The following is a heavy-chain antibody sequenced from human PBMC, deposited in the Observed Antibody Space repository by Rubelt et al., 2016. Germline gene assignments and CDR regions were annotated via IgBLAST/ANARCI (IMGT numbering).Heavy chain of an antibody. D-gene: IGHD1-26*01. Sequence: QVQLQQWGAGLLKPSETLSLTCAVYGGSFSGYYWSWIRQPPGKGLEWIGEINHSGSTNYNPSLKSRVTISVDTSKNQFSLKLSSVTAADTAVYYCARHPGGNDAFDIWGQGTMVTVSS. V-gene: IGHV4-34*01. CDR2: INHSGST. J-gene: IGHJ3*02. CDR3: ARHPGGNDAFDI. CDR1: GGSFSGYY.